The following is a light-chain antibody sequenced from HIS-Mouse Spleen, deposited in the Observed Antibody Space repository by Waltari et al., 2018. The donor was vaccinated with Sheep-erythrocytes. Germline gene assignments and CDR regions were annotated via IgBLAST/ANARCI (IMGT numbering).Light chain of an antibody. CDR1: PSGFYSSNNKNY. CDR3: QQYYSTLT. Sequence: DIVMTQSPDSLAVSLGERATINFKSSPSGFYSSNNKNYLAWYQQKPGQPPKLLIYWASTRESGVPDRFSGSGSGTDFTLTISSLQAEDVAVYYCQQYYSTLTFGGGTKVEIK. V-gene: IGKV4-1*01. CDR2: WAS. J-gene: IGKJ4*01.